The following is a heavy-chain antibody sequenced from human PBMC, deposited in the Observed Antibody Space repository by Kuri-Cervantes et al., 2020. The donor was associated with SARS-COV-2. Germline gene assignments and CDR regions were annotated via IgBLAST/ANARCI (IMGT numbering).Heavy chain of an antibody. J-gene: IGHJ4*02. CDR2: VSWNGSRT. Sequence: ETLSLTCAASRFTFSNSDMNWVRQAPGKGLEWVSGVSWNGSRTHYADSVKGRFIISRDNSRNFLYQQMNSLRPEDMAVYYCVRHKAAAGIVAPDWGQGTLVTVSS. CDR3: VRHKAAAGIVAPD. D-gene: IGHD6-13*01. V-gene: IGHV3-19*01. CDR1: RFTFSNSD.